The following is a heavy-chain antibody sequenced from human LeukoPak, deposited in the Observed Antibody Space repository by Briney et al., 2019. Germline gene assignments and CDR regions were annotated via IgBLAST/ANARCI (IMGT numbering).Heavy chain of an antibody. CDR2: IYYSGST. CDR1: GGSISHHY. Sequence: PSEPLSLTCTVSGGSISHHYWSWIRQPPGKGLEWIGYIYYSGSTNYNPSLKSRVTISVDTSKNQFSLKLSSVTAADTVVYYCARRGNWYFDLWGRRTLHTVSS. J-gene: IGHJ2*01. CDR3: ARRGNWYFDL. V-gene: IGHV4-59*08. D-gene: IGHD1-14*01.